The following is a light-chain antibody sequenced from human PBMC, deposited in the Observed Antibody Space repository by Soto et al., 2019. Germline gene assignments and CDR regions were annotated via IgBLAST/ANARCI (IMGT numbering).Light chain of an antibody. CDR2: AAS. J-gene: IGKJ4*01. CDR1: QDISSW. CDR3: QQGDSFPFT. V-gene: IGKV1-12*01. Sequence: IQMTQSPSSVSASVGYRFTITCRASQDISSWVAWYQQKXGKAPKLLMSAASSLQSGVPSRFRGSGSGTDFTLVISSLQAEDFETYFCQQGDSFPFTFGGGTKVDIK.